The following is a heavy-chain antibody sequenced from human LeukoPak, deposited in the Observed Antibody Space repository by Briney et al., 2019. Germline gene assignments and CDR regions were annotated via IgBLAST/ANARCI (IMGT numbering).Heavy chain of an antibody. CDR3: ARGRYCSSTSCYHKPMDV. D-gene: IGHD2-2*01. J-gene: IGHJ6*02. Sequence: GASVKVSCKASGYTFTSYDINWVRQATGQGLEWMGWMNPNRGNTGYAQKFQGRVTMTRNTSISTAYMELSSLRSEDTAVCYCARGRYCSSTSCYHKPMDVWGQGTTVTVSS. V-gene: IGHV1-8*01. CDR2: MNPNRGNT. CDR1: GYTFTSYD.